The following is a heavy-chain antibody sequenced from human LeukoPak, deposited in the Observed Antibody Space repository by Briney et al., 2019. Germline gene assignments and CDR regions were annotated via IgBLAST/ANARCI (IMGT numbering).Heavy chain of an antibody. Sequence: SETLSLTCTVPGGSISSYYWSWIRQPPGKGLEWIGYIYYSGSTNYNPSLKSRVTISVDTSKNQFSLKLSSVTAADTAVYYCARHAGNYYDSSGYFDYWGQGTLVTVSS. J-gene: IGHJ4*02. CDR2: IYYSGST. CDR3: ARHAGNYYDSSGYFDY. CDR1: GGSISSYY. V-gene: IGHV4-59*08. D-gene: IGHD3-22*01.